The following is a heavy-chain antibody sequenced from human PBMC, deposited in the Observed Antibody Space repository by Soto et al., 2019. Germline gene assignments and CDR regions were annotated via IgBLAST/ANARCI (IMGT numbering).Heavy chain of an antibody. Sequence: ASVKVSCKASGYTFSDLDINWLRQASGQGPEWMGWMNAKSGDTFFAQRFQGKFNMTWDTSLSTAYMEVGSLTSDDTAIYYCARGNPFNYAGFDVWGQGTTVTVSS. CDR1: GYTFSDLD. CDR2: MNAKSGDT. D-gene: IGHD3-16*01. J-gene: IGHJ6*02. V-gene: IGHV1-8*01. CDR3: ARGNPFNYAGFDV.